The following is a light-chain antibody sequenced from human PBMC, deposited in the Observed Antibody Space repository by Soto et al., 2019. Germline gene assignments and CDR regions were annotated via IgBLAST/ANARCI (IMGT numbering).Light chain of an antibody. CDR1: QSVSSNY. CDR2: GAS. J-gene: IGKJ2*01. V-gene: IGKV3-20*01. CDR3: HQYGSAPYT. Sequence: EIVVTQSPGTLSLSPGERATLSCRASQSVSSNYLAWYQQKPGQAPRLLIYGASSRATGIPDRFIGSGSGTDFTLTISRLEPEYFAVYYCHQYGSAPYTFGQGTKLEIK.